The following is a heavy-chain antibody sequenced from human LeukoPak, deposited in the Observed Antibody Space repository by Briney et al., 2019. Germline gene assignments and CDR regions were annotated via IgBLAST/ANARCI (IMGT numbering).Heavy chain of an antibody. CDR1: GFTFSSYG. CDR3: AKDLGSYLDY. Sequence: GRSLRLSCAASGFTFSSYGMHWVRQAPAKGLEWVAVISYDGSNKYYADSVKGRLTISRDNSKNTLYLQMNSLRAEDTAVYYCAKDLGSYLDYWGQGTLVTVSS. J-gene: IGHJ4*02. V-gene: IGHV3-30*18. CDR2: ISYDGSNK. D-gene: IGHD3-16*02.